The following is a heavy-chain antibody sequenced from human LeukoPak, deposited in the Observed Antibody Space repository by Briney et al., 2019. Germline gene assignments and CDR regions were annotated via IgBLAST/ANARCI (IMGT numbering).Heavy chain of an antibody. J-gene: IGHJ4*02. CDR2: ISGSGGST. V-gene: IGHV3-23*01. Sequence: PGGSLRLSCAASGFTFSSYAMSWVRQAPGKGLEWVSAISGSGGSTYYADSVKGRFTISRDNSKNTLYLQMNSLRAEHTAVYYCAKDDTMIVVVIISFDYWGQGTLVTVSS. CDR3: AKDDTMIVVVIISFDY. D-gene: IGHD3-22*01. CDR1: GFTFSSYA.